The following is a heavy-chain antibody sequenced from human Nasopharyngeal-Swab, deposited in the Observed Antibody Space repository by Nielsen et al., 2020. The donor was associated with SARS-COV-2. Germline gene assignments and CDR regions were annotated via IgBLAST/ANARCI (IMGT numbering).Heavy chain of an antibody. CDR1: GYSFTSYW. CDR3: ARSLDYDILTGLSDFNYYYYMDV. CDR2: IDPSDSYT. D-gene: IGHD3-9*01. Sequence: GESLKISCKGSGYSFTSYWISWVRQMPGKGLDWLGRIDPSDSYTNYSPSFQGHVTISADKSISTAYLQWSSLKASDTAMYYCARSLDYDILTGLSDFNYYYYMDVWGKGTTVTVSS. J-gene: IGHJ6*03. V-gene: IGHV5-10-1*01.